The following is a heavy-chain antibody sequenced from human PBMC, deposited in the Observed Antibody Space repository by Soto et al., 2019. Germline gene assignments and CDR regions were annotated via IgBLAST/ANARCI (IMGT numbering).Heavy chain of an antibody. CDR2: IYWDDDK. Sequence: QITLKESGPTLVKPTQTLTLTCTFSGFSLSTSGVGVGWIRQPPGKALEWLALIYWDDDKRYSPSLKSRLTITKDTSKNQVVITMTSMDPVDTATYYCAHSFGGYDYFDYWGQGTLVTVSS. CDR3: AHSFGGYDYFDY. D-gene: IGHD5-12*01. J-gene: IGHJ4*02. V-gene: IGHV2-5*02. CDR1: GFSLSTSGVG.